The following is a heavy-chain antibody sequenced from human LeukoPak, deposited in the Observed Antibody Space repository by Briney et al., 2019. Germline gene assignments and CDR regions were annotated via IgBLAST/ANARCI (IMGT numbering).Heavy chain of an antibody. Sequence: SPSETLSLTCTVSGGSITIYYWSWIRQPAGKGLEWIGRIYTSGSTNYNPSLKSRVTMSVDTSKNQFSLKLSSVTAADTAVYYCARDSGTTGEVKFDPWGQGTLVTVSS. CDR3: ARDSGTTGEVKFDP. CDR1: GGSITIYY. V-gene: IGHV4-4*07. CDR2: IYTSGST. D-gene: IGHD1-7*01. J-gene: IGHJ5*02.